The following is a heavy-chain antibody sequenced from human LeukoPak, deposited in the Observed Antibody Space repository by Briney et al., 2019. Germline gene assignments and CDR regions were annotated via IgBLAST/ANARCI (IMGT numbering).Heavy chain of an antibody. CDR3: ARDTYYYDSSGYYLMGGFDY. CDR1: GFTFKNAW. D-gene: IGHD3-22*01. CDR2: IKKDGSEK. V-gene: IGHV3-7*01. J-gene: IGHJ4*02. Sequence: GGSLRLSCEASGFTFKNAWMIWVRQAPGKGLEWVAHIKKDGSEKNYVDSVKGRFTISRDNTKNSVYLQMSSLRAEDTAVYYCARDTYYYDSSGYYLMGGFDYWGQGTLVTVSS.